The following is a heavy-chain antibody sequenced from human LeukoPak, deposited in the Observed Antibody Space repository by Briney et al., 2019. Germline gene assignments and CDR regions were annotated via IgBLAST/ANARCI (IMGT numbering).Heavy chain of an antibody. CDR2: IYPGDSDT. Sequence: GESLKISCKGSGYSFTSYWIGWVRQMPGKGLEWMGIIYPGDSDTRYSPPFQGQVTISADKSISTAYLQWSSLKASDTAMYYCARIPQTMVRGVIMPYFDYWGQGTLVTVSS. J-gene: IGHJ4*02. D-gene: IGHD3-10*01. V-gene: IGHV5-51*01. CDR3: ARIPQTMVRGVIMPYFDY. CDR1: GYSFTSYW.